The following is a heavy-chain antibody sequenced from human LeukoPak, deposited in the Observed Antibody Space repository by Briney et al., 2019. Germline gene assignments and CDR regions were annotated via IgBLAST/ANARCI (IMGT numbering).Heavy chain of an antibody. Sequence: SETLSLTCPVSAGSISSYYWSWIRQPPGKGLEWIGYIYSSGSTNYNPSLKSRVTISVDTSKNQFSLRLTSVTTADTAVYYCARGGLAFGGNWGQGALVTVSS. J-gene: IGHJ4*02. CDR1: AGSISSYY. D-gene: IGHD1-14*01. V-gene: IGHV4-59*12. CDR2: IYSSGST. CDR3: ARGGLAFGGN.